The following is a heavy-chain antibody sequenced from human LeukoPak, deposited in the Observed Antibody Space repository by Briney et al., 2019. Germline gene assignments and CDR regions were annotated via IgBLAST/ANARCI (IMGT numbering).Heavy chain of an antibody. CDR3: ARAGSGRSPDWFDP. D-gene: IGHD1-26*01. CDR2: ISANGGST. J-gene: IGHJ5*02. Sequence: GGSLRLSCAASGFTFSTYAMSWVRQAPGKGLEWVSAISANGGSTFYADSVKGRFTVSRDSSKDTLYLQMNSLRAEDTAVYYCARAGSGRSPDWFDPWGQGTLVTVSS. V-gene: IGHV3-23*01. CDR1: GFTFSTYA.